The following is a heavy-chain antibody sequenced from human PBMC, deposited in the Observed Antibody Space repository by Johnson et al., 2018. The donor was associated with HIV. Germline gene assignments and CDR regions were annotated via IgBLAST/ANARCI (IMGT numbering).Heavy chain of an antibody. D-gene: IGHD6-19*01. J-gene: IGHJ3*02. Sequence: QMLLVESGGGLIHPGGSLRLSCVASGFSVSDNYMSWVRQAPGKGLEWVAVISYDGSNKYYADSVKGRFTISRDNSKNTLYLQMNSLRAEDTAVYYCARDRPSGWPDAFDIWGQGTMVTVSS. CDR2: ISYDGSNK. CDR3: ARDRPSGWPDAFDI. V-gene: IGHV3-30*03. CDR1: GFSVSDNY.